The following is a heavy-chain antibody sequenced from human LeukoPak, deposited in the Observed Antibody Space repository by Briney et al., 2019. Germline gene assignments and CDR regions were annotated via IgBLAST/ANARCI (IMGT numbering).Heavy chain of an antibody. V-gene: IGHV3-23*01. CDR3: AKGSTSCYQCGNAFDI. D-gene: IGHD2-2*01. CDR2: ISGSGGST. J-gene: IGHJ3*02. Sequence: GGSLRLSCAASGFTFSSYAMSWVRQAPGKGLEWVSAISGSGGSTYYADSVKGRFTISRDNSKNTLYLQMNSLRAEDTAVYYCAKGSTSCYQCGNAFDIWGQGTMVTVSS. CDR1: GFTFSSYA.